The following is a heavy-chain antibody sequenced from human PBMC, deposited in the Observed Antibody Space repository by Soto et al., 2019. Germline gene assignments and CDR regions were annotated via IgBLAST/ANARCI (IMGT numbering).Heavy chain of an antibody. J-gene: IGHJ5*02. V-gene: IGHV4-34*01. CDR1: GGSFSGYY. D-gene: IGHD2-2*01. Sequence: QVQLQQWGAGLLKPSETLSLTCAVYGGSFSGYYWSWIRQPPGQGLEWYGEINHSGSTNYNPSLKSRVTISVATAMNQFSQKLSPATGADTAVYYCARGGWGYQLPYKPRLRWFAPGGQGTLVPVSS. CDR3: ARGGWGYQLPYKPRLRWFAP. CDR2: INHSGST.